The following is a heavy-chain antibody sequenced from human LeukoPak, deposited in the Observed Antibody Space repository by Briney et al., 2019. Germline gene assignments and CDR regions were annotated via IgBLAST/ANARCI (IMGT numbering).Heavy chain of an antibody. CDR1: GGSISSGGYY. J-gene: IGHJ5*02. CDR3: ARGGSDCSSTSCYPNWFDP. Sequence: SETLSLICTVSGGSISSGGYYWSWIRQPAGKGLEWIGRIYTSGSTNYNPSLKSRVTMSVDTSKNQFSLKLSSVTAADTAVYYCARGGSDCSSTSCYPNWFDPWGQGTLVTVSS. CDR2: IYTSGST. V-gene: IGHV4-61*02. D-gene: IGHD2-2*01.